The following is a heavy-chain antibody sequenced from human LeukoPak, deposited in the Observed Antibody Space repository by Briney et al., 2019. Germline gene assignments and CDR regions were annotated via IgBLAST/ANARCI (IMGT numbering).Heavy chain of an antibody. CDR2: INTDGSST. D-gene: IGHD3-10*01. CDR1: GFTSSTYW. Sequence: PGGSLRLSCAASGFTSSTYWMHWVRQAPGKGLVWVSRINTDGSSTTYADSVKGRFTISRDNAKNTVDLQMNSLRAEDTAVYYCAGGASGNYYCDSWGQGTLVTVSS. J-gene: IGHJ4*02. V-gene: IGHV3-74*01. CDR3: AGGASGNYYCDS.